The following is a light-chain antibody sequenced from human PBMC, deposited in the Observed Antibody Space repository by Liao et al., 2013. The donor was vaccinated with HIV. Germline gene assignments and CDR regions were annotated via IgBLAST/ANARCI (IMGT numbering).Light chain of an antibody. V-gene: IGLV3-1*01. CDR2: QDV. CDR3: QAWDTTSYVV. Sequence: SYELTQPPSVSVSPGQTASITCSGDKLGDKYACWFQQKPGQSPVMVIYQDVQRPSGIPERFSGSNFGNTATLTISGTQAVDEADYYCQAWDTTSYVVFGGGTKLTVL. J-gene: IGLJ2*01. CDR1: KLGDKY.